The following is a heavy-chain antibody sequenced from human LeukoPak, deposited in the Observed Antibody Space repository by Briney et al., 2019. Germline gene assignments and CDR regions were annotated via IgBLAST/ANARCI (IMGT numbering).Heavy chain of an antibody. CDR3: ARRLGYSYGLIDY. CDR1: GYSFTNYW. Sequence: GESLKISCKGSGYSFTNYWIAWVRQMPGKGLEWIGIIYPGDSDTRYSPSFQGQVTISADKSISTAYLQWSSLRASDTAMYYCARRLGYSYGLIDYWGQGTLVTVSS. V-gene: IGHV5-51*01. CDR2: IYPGDSDT. D-gene: IGHD5-18*01. J-gene: IGHJ4*02.